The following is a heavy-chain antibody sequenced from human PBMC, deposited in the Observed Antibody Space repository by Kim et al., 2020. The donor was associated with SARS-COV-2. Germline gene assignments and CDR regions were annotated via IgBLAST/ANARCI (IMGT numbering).Heavy chain of an antibody. D-gene: IGHD4-17*01. J-gene: IGHJ6*02. CDR1: GYTFTSYY. Sequence: ASVKVSCKASGYTFTSYYMHWVRQAPGQGLEWMGIINPSGGSTSYAQKFQGRVTMTRDTSTSTVYMELSSLRSEDTAVYYCARDFTTVTTFDYYYGMDVGGQETAVTVSS. CDR3: ARDFTTVTTFDYYYGMDV. CDR2: INPSGGST. V-gene: IGHV1-46*01.